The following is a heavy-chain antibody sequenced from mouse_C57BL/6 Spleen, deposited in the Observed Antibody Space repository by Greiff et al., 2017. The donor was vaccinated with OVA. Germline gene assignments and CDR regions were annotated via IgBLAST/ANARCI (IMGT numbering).Heavy chain of an antibody. Sequence: EVQRVESGGGLVKPGGSLKLSCAASGFTFSSYAMSWVRQTPEKRLEWVATISDGGSYTYYPDNVKGRFTISRDNAKNNLYLQMSHLKSEDTAMYYCARDEDYCGSSRYFDVWGTGTTVTVSS. J-gene: IGHJ1*03. CDR3: ARDEDYCGSSRYFDV. CDR2: ISDGGSYT. D-gene: IGHD1-1*01. CDR1: GFTFSSYA. V-gene: IGHV5-4*01.